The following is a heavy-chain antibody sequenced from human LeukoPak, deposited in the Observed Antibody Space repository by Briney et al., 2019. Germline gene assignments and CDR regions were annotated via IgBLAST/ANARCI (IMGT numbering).Heavy chain of an antibody. CDR3: ASTQQWLAFDY. V-gene: IGHV4-59*01. D-gene: IGHD6-19*01. Sequence: SETLSLTCTVSGGSISSYYWSWIRQPPGKGLEWIGYIYYSGSTNYNPSLKSRVTTSVDTSKNQFSLRPSSVTAADTAVYYCASTQQWLAFDYWGQGILVTVSS. CDR1: GGSISSYY. CDR2: IYYSGST. J-gene: IGHJ4*02.